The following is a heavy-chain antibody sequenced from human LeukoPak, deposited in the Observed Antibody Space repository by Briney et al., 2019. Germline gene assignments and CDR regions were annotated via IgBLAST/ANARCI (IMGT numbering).Heavy chain of an antibody. CDR1: GFTFSSYA. V-gene: IGHV3-23*01. D-gene: IGHD2-21*02. J-gene: IGHJ4*02. CDR2: ISGNGGTT. Sequence: GGSLRLSCAASGFTFSSYAMRWVRQAPGKGLEWVSAISGNGGTTYYADSVKGRFTISKDSSKNTLFLQMNSLRAEDTAVYYCAKDCGGDCYSDSAYWGQGTLVTVSS. CDR3: AKDCGGDCYSDSAY.